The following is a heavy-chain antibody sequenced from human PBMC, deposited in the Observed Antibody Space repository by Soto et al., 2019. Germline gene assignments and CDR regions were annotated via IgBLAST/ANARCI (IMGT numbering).Heavy chain of an antibody. V-gene: IGHV4-59*08. CDR3: ARRNLDFWSGYLDAFDI. CDR2: IYYSGST. D-gene: IGHD3-3*01. CDR1: GGSISSYY. Sequence: PSETLSLTCTVSGGSISSYYWSWIRQPPGKGLEWIGYIYYSGSTNYNPSLKSRVTISVDTSKNQFSLKLSSVTAADTAVYYCARRNLDFWSGYLDAFDIWGQGTMVTVSS. J-gene: IGHJ3*02.